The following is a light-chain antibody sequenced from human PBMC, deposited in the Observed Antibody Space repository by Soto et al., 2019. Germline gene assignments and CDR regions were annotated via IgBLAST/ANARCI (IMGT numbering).Light chain of an antibody. V-gene: IGKV1-12*01. Sequence: IQMTQSPSSVSASVGDKVTITCRASQGIYSWLAWYQQKPGTAPNLLISSASGLQPGVSSRFSGSGSGTDFTLTITNLQPEDFAVYFCQQALSFPYTFGQGTKLEVK. CDR3: QQALSFPYT. J-gene: IGKJ2*01. CDR2: SAS. CDR1: QGIYSW.